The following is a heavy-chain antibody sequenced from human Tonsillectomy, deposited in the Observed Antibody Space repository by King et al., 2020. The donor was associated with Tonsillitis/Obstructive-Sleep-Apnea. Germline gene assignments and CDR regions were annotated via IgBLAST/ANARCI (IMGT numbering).Heavy chain of an antibody. CDR3: ARDGPSSPFDP. V-gene: IGHV3-30*04. CDR1: GFTFSSYA. J-gene: IGHJ5*02. CDR2: IAYDGSNK. D-gene: IGHD6-13*01. Sequence: VQLVESGGGVVQPGRSLRLSCAASGFTFSSYAMHWVRQAPGKGLEWVAVIAYDGSNKYYADSVKGRFTISRDNYKNTLYLQMNSLRAEDTAVYYCARDGPSSPFDPWGQGTLVTVSS.